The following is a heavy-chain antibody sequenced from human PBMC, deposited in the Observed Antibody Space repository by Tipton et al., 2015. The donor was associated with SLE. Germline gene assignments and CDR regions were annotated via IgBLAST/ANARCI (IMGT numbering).Heavy chain of an antibody. CDR3: ARLVWEPRAFDI. CDR1: GGSISSGDYY. V-gene: IGHV4-30-4*01. J-gene: IGHJ3*02. D-gene: IGHD1-26*01. CDR2: IYYSGST. Sequence: TLSLTCTVSGGSISSGDYYWSWIRQPPGKGLEWIGYIYYSGSTYYNPSLKSRVTISVDTSKNQFSLKLTSVTAADTAVYYCARLVWEPRAFDIWGQGTMVTVSS.